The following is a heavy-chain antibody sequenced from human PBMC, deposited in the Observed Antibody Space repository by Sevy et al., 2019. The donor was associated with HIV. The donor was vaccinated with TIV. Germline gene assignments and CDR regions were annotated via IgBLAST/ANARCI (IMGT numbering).Heavy chain of an antibody. J-gene: IGHJ4*02. V-gene: IGHV3-30*02. CDR2: IQYDGSNK. CDR3: VKEGGGEGGDH. D-gene: IGHD2-21*01. Sequence: GGSLRLSFAASGFSYSSYGMHWVRQAPGKGLEWVAYIQYDGSNKDYADSVKGRFTISRDNSKNTLDLQMNSLRVEDTAVYYCVKEGGGEGGDHWGQGTLVTVSS. CDR1: GFSYSSYG.